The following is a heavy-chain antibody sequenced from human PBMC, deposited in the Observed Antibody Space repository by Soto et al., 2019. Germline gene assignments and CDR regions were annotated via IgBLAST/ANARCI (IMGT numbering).Heavy chain of an antibody. CDR3: AREYCSGGSCYEDEGYYYYYYTDV. CDR2: IIPILGIA. J-gene: IGHJ6*03. D-gene: IGHD2-15*01. V-gene: IGHV1-69*04. CDR1: GGTFSSYT. Sequence: SVKVSCKASGGTFSSYTISWVRQAPGQGLEWMGRIIPILGIANYAQEFQGRVTITADKSTSTAYMELSSLRSEDTAVYYCAREYCSGGSCYEDEGYYYYYYTDVWGKGTTVTVSS.